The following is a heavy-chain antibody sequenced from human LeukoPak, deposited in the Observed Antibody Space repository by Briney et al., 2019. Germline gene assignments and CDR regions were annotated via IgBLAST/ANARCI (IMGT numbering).Heavy chain of an antibody. J-gene: IGHJ6*02. D-gene: IGHD2-2*01. CDR1: GPTLSSFS. CDR2: IKQDGSEA. V-gene: IGHV3-7*01. Sequence: GGSLRLSSVPYGPTLSSFSMSCVRHPPRNGLEWVAKIKQDGSEAYYVVSVKGRFTISRDNAKYSLYLQMNSLRAEDTAVYYCARDCLVPAALNLYYYYYGMDVWGQGTTVTVSS. CDR3: ARDCLVPAALNLYYYYYGMDV.